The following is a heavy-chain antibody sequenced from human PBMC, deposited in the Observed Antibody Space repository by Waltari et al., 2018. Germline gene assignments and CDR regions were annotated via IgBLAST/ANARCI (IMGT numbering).Heavy chain of an antibody. CDR1: GGSISSGGYS. CDR3: ARERRFTIFGVVIAGGVCDY. Sequence: QLQLQESGSGLVKPSQTLSLTCAVSGGSISSGGYSWSWIRQPPGKGREWIGYIHHSGRTYSNPSVNGRATISGDRSKNQVSLKLSSVTAADTAVYYCARERRFTIFGVVIAGGVCDYWGQGTLVTVSS. D-gene: IGHD3-3*01. CDR2: IHHSGRT. V-gene: IGHV4-30-2*01. J-gene: IGHJ4*02.